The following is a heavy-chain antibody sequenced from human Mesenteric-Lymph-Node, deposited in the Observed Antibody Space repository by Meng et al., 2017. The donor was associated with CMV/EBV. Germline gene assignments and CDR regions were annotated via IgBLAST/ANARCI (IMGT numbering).Heavy chain of an antibody. CDR1: GYSFTSYW. D-gene: IGHD1-26*01. J-gene: IGHJ4*02. CDR2: IYPGDSDT. Sequence: GGSLRLSCKGSGYSFTSYWIGWVRQMPGKGLEWMGIIYPGDSDTRYSPSFQGQVTISVDKSISTAYLQWSSLKASDTAMYYCARSLKGGGATFDYWGQGTLVTVSS. V-gene: IGHV5-51*01. CDR3: ARSLKGGGATFDY.